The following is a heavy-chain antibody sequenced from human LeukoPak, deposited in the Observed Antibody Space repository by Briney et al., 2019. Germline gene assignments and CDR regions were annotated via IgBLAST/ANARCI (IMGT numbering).Heavy chain of an antibody. CDR2: TNPNSGGT. D-gene: IGHD3-3*01. V-gene: IGHV1-2*06. Sequence: ASVKVSCKASGYTFTGYYMHWVRQAPGQGLEWMGRTNPNSGGTNYARKFQGRVTMTRDTSISTAYMELSRLRSDDTAVYYCARVRYDFWSGYYFDYYGMDVWGQGTTVTVSS. CDR3: ARVRYDFWSGYYFDYYGMDV. J-gene: IGHJ6*02. CDR1: GYTFTGYY.